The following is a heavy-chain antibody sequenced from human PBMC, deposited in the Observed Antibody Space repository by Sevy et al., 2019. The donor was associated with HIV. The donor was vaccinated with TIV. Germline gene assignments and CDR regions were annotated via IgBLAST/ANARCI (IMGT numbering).Heavy chain of an antibody. V-gene: IGHV3-21*01. CDR2: ISSSSSYI. CDR3: ARDIRAIAVASYGMDV. CDR1: GFTFSSYS. J-gene: IGHJ6*02. D-gene: IGHD6-19*01. Sequence: GSLRLSCAASGFTFSSYSMNWVRQAPGKGLEWVSSISSSSSYIYYADSVKGRFTISRDNAKNSLYLQMNSLRAEDTAVYYCARDIRAIAVASYGMDVWGQGTTVTVSS.